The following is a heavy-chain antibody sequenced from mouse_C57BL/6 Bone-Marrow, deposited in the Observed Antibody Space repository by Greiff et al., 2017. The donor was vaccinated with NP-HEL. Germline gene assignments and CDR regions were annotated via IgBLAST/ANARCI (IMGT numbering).Heavy chain of an antibody. V-gene: IGHV1-76*01. CDR3: ARSGLRYQYYFDY. CDR1: GYTFTDYY. D-gene: IGHD1-1*01. J-gene: IGHJ2*01. Sequence: QVQLQQSGAELVRPGASVKLSCKASGYTFTDYYINWVKQRPGQGLEWIARIYPGSGNTYYNEKFKGKATLTAEKSSSTAYMQLSSLTSEDSAVYFCARSGLRYQYYFDYWGQGTTLTVSS. CDR2: IYPGSGNT.